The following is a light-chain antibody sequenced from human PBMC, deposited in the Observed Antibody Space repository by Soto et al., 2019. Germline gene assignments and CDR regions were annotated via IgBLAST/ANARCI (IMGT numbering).Light chain of an antibody. CDR1: QSVSSK. Sequence: EIVMTQSPATLSVSPGERTTLSCRASQSVSSKLAWYQEKPGQAPRLLIYGASTRATGIPARLSGSGSGPDFTLTISSLQPDDFAVFCCRQYIIWLPIPFGRGTGLEI. CDR3: RQYIIWLPIP. J-gene: IGKJ5*01. V-gene: IGKV3-15*01. CDR2: GAS.